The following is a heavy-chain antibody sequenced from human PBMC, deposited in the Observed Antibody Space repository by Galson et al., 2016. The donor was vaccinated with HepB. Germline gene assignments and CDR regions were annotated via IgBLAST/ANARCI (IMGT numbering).Heavy chain of an antibody. V-gene: IGHV3-23*01. Sequence: SLRLSCAASRFTFSNYAMAWVRQAPGKGLEWVSSISGSGDNTYYTDSVKGRFTISRDNSKSTLYLQMNSLRAEDTAVYYCAEALWFGELFPLVWWGQGTLVTVSS. CDR3: AEALWFGELFPLVW. CDR2: ISGSGDNT. D-gene: IGHD3-10*01. J-gene: IGHJ4*02. CDR1: RFTFSNYA.